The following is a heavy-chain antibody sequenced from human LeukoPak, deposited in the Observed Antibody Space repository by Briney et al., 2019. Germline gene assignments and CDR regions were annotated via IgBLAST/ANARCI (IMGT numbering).Heavy chain of an antibody. CDR3: ARDPSGYSCGFGGDL. CDR1: GFTISANF. Sequence: PGGSRRLSCAASGFTISANFMSWVRQAPGKGLEWVSIMYSVGCTFYADSVKGRFTISRDPSKNSLDLQMDSLRVDDSAVYYCARDPSGYSCGFGGDLWGQGTLVTVSS. V-gene: IGHV3-66*01. CDR2: MYSVGCT. J-gene: IGHJ4*02. D-gene: IGHD5-12*01.